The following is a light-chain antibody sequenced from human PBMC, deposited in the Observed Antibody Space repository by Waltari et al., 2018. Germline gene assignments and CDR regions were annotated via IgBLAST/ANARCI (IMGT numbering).Light chain of an antibody. J-gene: IGLJ2*01. CDR3: NSRDSSGNVV. Sequence: SSELTQDPAVSVALGQTVRLTCQGDSLRSYYASWYQKKPGTAPVLVIYGKNSRPSGIPDRFSGSSSGNTASLTITGAQAEDEADYYCNSRDSSGNVVFGGGTKLTVL. CDR1: SLRSYY. V-gene: IGLV3-19*01. CDR2: GKN.